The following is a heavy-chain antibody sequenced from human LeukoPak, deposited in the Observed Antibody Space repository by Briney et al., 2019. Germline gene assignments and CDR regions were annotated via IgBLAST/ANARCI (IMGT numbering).Heavy chain of an antibody. D-gene: IGHD3-22*01. CDR3: AKGHDSTGYYYRDNWFDP. V-gene: IGHV3-9*01. Sequence: GRSLRLSCAASGFTFDKYAMHWVRQVPGKGLEWVSGISWNSGPIGYADSVKGRFTISRDNAKNSLYLQMNSLRAEDTALYYCAKGHDSTGYYYRDNWFDPWGQGTLVTVSS. CDR1: GFTFDKYA. J-gene: IGHJ5*02. CDR2: ISWNSGPI.